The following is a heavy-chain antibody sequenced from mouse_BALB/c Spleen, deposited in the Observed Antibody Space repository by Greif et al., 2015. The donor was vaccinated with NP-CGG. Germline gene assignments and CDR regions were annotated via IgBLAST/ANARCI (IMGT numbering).Heavy chain of an antibody. CDR3: ARGGPDYAMDY. CDR2: TNPYNDGT. D-gene: IGHD3-3*01. J-gene: IGHJ4*01. V-gene: IGHV1-14*01. CDR1: GYTFTSYV. Sequence: EVKLVESGPELVKPGASVKMSCKASGYTFTSYVMHWVKQKPGQGLEWIGYTNPYNDGTKYNEKFKGKATLTSDKSSSTAYMELSSLTSEDSAVYYCARGGPDYAMDYWGQGTSVTVSS.